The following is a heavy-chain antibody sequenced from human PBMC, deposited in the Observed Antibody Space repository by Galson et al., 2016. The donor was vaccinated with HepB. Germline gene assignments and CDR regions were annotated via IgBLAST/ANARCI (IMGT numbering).Heavy chain of an antibody. CDR3: ARHPGSSSSWQKLKMSYYSYYGMDD. D-gene: IGHD6-13*01. J-gene: IGHJ6*02. CDR1: GDSVSSNSAA. CDR2: TYYRSKWYN. V-gene: IGHV6-1*01. Sequence: CAISGDSVSSNSAAWNWIRQSPSRGLEWLGRTYYRSKWYNDYAVSVKSRITINPDTSKNQFSLHLNSVTPEDTAVYYCARHPGSSSSWQKLKMSYYSYYGMDDWGPGTTGTVSS.